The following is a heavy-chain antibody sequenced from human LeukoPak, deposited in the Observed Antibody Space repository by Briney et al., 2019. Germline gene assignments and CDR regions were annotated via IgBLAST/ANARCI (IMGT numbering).Heavy chain of an antibody. J-gene: IGHJ3*02. CDR3: ATTLPRQWLVLWGAFDI. D-gene: IGHD6-19*01. CDR2: FDPEDGET. V-gene: IGHV1-24*01. CDR1: GYTLTELS. Sequence: ASVKVSCKVSGYTLTELSMHWVRQAPGKGLEWIGGFDPEDGETLYAQKFQGRVTMTEDTSTDTAYMELSSLRSEDTAVYYCATTLPRQWLVLWGAFDIWGQGTMVTVSS.